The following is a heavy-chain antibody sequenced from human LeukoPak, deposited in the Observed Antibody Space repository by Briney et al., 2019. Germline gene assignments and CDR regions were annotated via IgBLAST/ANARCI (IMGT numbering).Heavy chain of an antibody. CDR3: ARAPEMTTDAFDI. CDR2: IYYSGST. Sequence: PSETLSLTCTVSGGSISSYYWSWIRQPPGKGLEWIGYIYYSGSTNYNPSLKSRVTISVDTSKNQFSLKLSSVTAADAAVYYCARAPEMTTDAFDIWGQGTMVTVSS. CDR1: GGSISSYY. J-gene: IGHJ3*02. D-gene: IGHD4-17*01. V-gene: IGHV4-59*01.